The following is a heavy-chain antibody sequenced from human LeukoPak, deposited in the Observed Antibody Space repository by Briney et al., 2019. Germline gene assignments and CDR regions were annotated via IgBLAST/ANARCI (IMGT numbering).Heavy chain of an antibody. CDR1: GYTFTNFD. V-gene: IGHV1-8*01. CDR2: MNPVSGNA. Sequence: ASVKVSCKASGYTFTNFDINWVRQAPGQGLEWMGWMNPVSGNAGSAQKFQGRVTLTRDTSISTAYMEVSGLRSDDTAVYFCARGEIDGPDFDQWGQGTLVTVSS. J-gene: IGHJ4*02. D-gene: IGHD5-24*01. CDR3: ARGEIDGPDFDQ.